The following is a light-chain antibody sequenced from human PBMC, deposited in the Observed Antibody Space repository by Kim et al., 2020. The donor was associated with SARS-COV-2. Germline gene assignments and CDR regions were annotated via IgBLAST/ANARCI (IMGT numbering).Light chain of an antibody. CDR2: DSN. J-gene: IGLJ3*02. Sequence: QSMLTQPPSLSAAPGQKISISCSGSKSNIGNYDVAWYQQFPRTAPKLLIYDSNRRASGVTDRFSGFKSGTSVTLDINGLQTGDEAYYYCATWDDSVSAVVFGGGTQLTVL. V-gene: IGLV1-51*01. CDR1: KSNIGNYD. CDR3: ATWDDSVSAVV.